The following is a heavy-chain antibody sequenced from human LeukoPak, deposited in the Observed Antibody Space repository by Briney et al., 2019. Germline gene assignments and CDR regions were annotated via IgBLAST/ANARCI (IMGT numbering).Heavy chain of an antibody. CDR3: STVSPYYGSGTTSPDS. CDR1: GFPFSNAW. Sequence: PGGSLRLSCAASGFPFSNAWMSWVRQAPGEGLEWVGRIKSKTDGGKTDYAAPGQGRFSISRDDSENTLYLQMNGLNTEDTAVYYCSTVSPYYGSGTTSPDSWGQGTLVGVSS. D-gene: IGHD3-10*01. CDR2: IKSKTDGGKT. V-gene: IGHV3-15*01. J-gene: IGHJ4*02.